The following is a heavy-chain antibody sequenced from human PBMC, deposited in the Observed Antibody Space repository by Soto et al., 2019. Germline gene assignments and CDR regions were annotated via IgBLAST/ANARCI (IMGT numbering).Heavy chain of an antibody. CDR2: ISGSGGST. D-gene: IGHD3-22*01. CDR1: GFTFSSYA. J-gene: IGHJ4*02. V-gene: IGHV3-23*01. Sequence: EVQLLESGGGLVQPGGSLSLSCAASGFTFSSYAMSWVRQAPGQGLEWVSAISGSGGSTYYADSVKGRFTIPRDNSKNTLYLQMTSLSAEATAVYYCAIASPYDSSGYYPQGPCYFDYWGQETLVTVSS. CDR3: AIASPYDSSGYYPQGPCYFDY.